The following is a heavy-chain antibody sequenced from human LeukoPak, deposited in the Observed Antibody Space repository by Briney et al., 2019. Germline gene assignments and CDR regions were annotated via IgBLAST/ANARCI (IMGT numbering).Heavy chain of an antibody. CDR1: GFTFSSYA. J-gene: IGHJ4*02. CDR2: ISGSGGST. V-gene: IGHV3-23*01. D-gene: IGHD3-10*01. Sequence: GGSLRLSCAASGFTFSSYAMSWVRQAPGKGLEWVSAISGSGGSTYYADSVKGRFTISRDNSKNTLCLQMNSLRAEDTAVYYCAKDQGLLWFGELLSLDYWGQGTLVTVSS. CDR3: AKDQGLLWFGELLSLDY.